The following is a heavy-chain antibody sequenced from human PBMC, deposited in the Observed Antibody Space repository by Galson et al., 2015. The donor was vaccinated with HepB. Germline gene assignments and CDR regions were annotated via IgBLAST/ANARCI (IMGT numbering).Heavy chain of an antibody. CDR2: ISGSGGST. CDR3: AGILTGYLDY. D-gene: IGHD3-9*01. Sequence: SLRLSCAASGFTFSSYAMSWVRQAPGEGLEWVSAISGSGGSTYYADSVKGRFTISRDNSKNTLYLQMNSLRAEDTAVYYCAGILTGYLDYWGQGTLVTVSS. V-gene: IGHV3-23*01. J-gene: IGHJ4*02. CDR1: GFTFSSYA.